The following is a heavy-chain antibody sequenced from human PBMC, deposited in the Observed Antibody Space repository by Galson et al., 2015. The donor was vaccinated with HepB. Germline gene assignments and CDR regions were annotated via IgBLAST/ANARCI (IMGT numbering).Heavy chain of an antibody. CDR1: GYTFTSYG. Sequence: SVKVSCKASGYTFTSYGISWVRQAPGQGLEWMGWISACNGNANYAQKLQGRVTMTTDTSTSTAYMELRSLRSDDTAVYYCAREEGGPYCSSTSCYIVYWFDPWGQGTLVTVSS. D-gene: IGHD2-2*02. CDR3: AREEGGPYCSSTSCYIVYWFDP. J-gene: IGHJ5*02. CDR2: ISACNGNA. V-gene: IGHV1-18*04.